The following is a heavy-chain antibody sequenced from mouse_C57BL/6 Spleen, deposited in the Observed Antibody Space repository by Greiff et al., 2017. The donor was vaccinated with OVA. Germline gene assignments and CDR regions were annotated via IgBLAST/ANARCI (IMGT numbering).Heavy chain of an antibody. Sequence: EVQLQESGPELVKPGASVKIPCKASGYTFTDYNMDWVKQSHGKSLEWIGDINPNNGGTIYNQKFKGKATLTVDKSSSTAYMERRSLTSEDTAVYYCARLGYDYAMDYWGQGTSVTVSS. CDR3: ARLGYDYAMDY. V-gene: IGHV1-18*01. CDR2: INPNNGGT. D-gene: IGHD2-3*01. J-gene: IGHJ4*01. CDR1: GYTFTDYN.